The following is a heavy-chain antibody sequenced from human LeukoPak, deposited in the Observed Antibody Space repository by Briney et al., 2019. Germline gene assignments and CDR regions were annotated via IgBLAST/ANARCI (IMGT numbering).Heavy chain of an antibody. Sequence: SGGSLRLSCAASGFTFSSYAMSWVRQAPGKGLEWVSAISGSGGSTYYADSVKGRFTISRDNSKNTLYLQMNSLRAEDTGVYYCAKGYDESYCGGDCYFDYWGQGTLVTVSS. CDR3: AKGYDESYCGGDCYFDY. V-gene: IGHV3-23*01. D-gene: IGHD2-21*01. CDR2: ISGSGGST. J-gene: IGHJ4*02. CDR1: GFTFSSYA.